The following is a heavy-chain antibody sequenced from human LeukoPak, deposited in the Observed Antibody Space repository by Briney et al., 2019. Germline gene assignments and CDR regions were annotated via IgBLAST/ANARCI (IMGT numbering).Heavy chain of an antibody. V-gene: IGHV3-66*01. CDR3: ARVRITMVRGVITEFDY. CDR2: IYSGGST. D-gene: IGHD3-10*01. J-gene: IGHJ4*02. Sequence: GGSLRLSCAASGFTVSSNYMSWVRQAPGKGLEWVSVIYSGGSTYYADSVKSRFAISRDNSKNTLYLQMNSLRAEDTAVYYCARVRITMVRGVITEFDYWGQGTLVTVSS. CDR1: GFTVSSNY.